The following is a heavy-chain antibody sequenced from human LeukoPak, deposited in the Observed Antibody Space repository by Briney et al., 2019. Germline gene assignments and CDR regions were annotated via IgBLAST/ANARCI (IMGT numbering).Heavy chain of an antibody. CDR2: IYYSGST. CDR1: GGSISSSSYY. D-gene: IGHD3-10*01. V-gene: IGHV4-39*02. CDR3: ARDAVGVVRGVTLDAFDI. Sequence: SETLSLTCTVSGGSISSSSYYWGWIRQPPGKGLEWIGSIYYSGSTYYNPSLKSRVTISVDTSKNQFSLKLSSVTAADTAVYYCARDAVGVVRGVTLDAFDIWGQGTMVTVSS. J-gene: IGHJ3*02.